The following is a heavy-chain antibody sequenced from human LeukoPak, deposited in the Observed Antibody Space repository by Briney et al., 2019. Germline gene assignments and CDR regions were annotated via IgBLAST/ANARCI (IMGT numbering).Heavy chain of an antibody. V-gene: IGHV3-20*04. D-gene: IGHD3-22*01. J-gene: IGHJ6*03. CDR3: ARAPAYDHYYYYYMDV. CDR1: GFTLDDYG. Sequence: PGGSLRLSCAASGFTLDDYGMSWVRRAPGKGLEWVSGINWNGGSTGYADSVKGRFTISWDKAKNSLYLQMNSLRAEDTALYYCARAPAYDHYYYYYMDVWGKGTTVTVSS. CDR2: INWNGGST.